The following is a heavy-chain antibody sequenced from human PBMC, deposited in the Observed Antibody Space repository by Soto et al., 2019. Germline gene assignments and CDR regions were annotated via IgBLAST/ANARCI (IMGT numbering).Heavy chain of an antibody. V-gene: IGHV4-34*12. Sequence: QVQLQQWGAGLLKPSETLSLTCAVSGESFSGYYWSWIRQPPGKGLEWIGQIFHGGGTNYSPSLKSRVTISVDTSKNQFSLELSSVTAADTAVYYCARPHYDIHTFYSFFDDWGQGTLVTVSS. CDR3: ARPHYDIHTFYSFFDD. J-gene: IGHJ4*02. CDR2: IFHGGGT. D-gene: IGHD3-22*01. CDR1: GESFSGYY.